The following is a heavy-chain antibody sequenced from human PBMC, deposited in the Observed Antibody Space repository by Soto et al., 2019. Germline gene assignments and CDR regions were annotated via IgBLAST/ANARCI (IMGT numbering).Heavy chain of an antibody. CDR3: ARDVAGMVRGVIITGMDV. V-gene: IGHV4-30-2*05. D-gene: IGHD3-10*01. J-gene: IGHJ6*02. Sequence: SETLSLTCAVSGGSISSGGYSWSWIRQPPGKGLEWIGYIYHSGSTYYNPSLKSRVTISVDTSKNQFSLKLSSVTAADTAVYYCARDVAGMVRGVIITGMDVWGQGTTVTV. CDR1: GGSISSGGYS. CDR2: IYHSGST.